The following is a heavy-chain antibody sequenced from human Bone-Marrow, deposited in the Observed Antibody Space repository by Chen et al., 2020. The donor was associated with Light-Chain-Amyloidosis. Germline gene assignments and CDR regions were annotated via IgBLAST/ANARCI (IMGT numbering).Heavy chain of an antibody. CDR3: ARDTHSPQRFDY. CDR2: MYADGST. J-gene: IGHJ4*02. Sequence: EEQVVESGGGLIQPGGSLRLSCAASGFSVSNNYMSWVRQAPGKGLEWVSVMYADGSTYYADSVKGRFTISRDNSKNTLYLQMNTLRAEDTAVYYCARDTHSPQRFDYWGQGTLVTVSS. V-gene: IGHV3-53*01. D-gene: IGHD2-21*01. CDR1: GFSVSNNY.